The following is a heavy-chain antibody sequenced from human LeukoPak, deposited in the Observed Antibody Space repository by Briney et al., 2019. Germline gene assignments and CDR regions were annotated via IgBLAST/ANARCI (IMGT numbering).Heavy chain of an antibody. CDR2: ISSSSSTI. V-gene: IGHV3-48*01. CDR3: ARDRGEYSSSSDI. D-gene: IGHD6-13*01. Sequence: PGGSLRLSCAASGVTFSSYSMNGVCQAPGRGREGGSYISSSSSTIYYADSVKGRFTISRDNAKNSLYLQMNSLRAEDTAVYYCARDRGEYSSSSDIWGQGTMVTVSS. CDR1: GVTFSSYS. J-gene: IGHJ3*02.